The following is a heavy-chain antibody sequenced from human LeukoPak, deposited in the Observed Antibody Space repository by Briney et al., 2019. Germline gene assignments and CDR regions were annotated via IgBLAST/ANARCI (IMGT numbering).Heavy chain of an antibody. CDR1: GDSINSYF. Sequence: PSETLSLTCTVSGDSINSYFWGWIRQPPGKGLEWIGYIYSRGTTAYNPSLENRLTMSTDTSKNQFSLTLSSLPAADTAVYFCARVTRSHDAFDVWGQPIMVTVSS. CDR2: IYSRGTT. D-gene: IGHD4-17*01. J-gene: IGHJ3*01. V-gene: IGHV4-59*01. CDR3: ARVTRSHDAFDV.